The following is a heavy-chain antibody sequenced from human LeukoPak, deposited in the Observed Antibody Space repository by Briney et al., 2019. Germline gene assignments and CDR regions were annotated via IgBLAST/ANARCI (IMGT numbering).Heavy chain of an antibody. CDR3: ARDYGGNNGVDY. V-gene: IGHV3-53*01. Sequence: GGSLRLSCAASGFTVSSNYMSWVRQAPGKGLEWVSVIYSGGSTYYADSVKGRFTISRDNSKNTLYLQMNSLRAEDTAVYYCARDYGGNNGVDYWGQGTLVTVSS. D-gene: IGHD4-23*01. J-gene: IGHJ4*02. CDR2: IYSGGST. CDR1: GFTVSSNY.